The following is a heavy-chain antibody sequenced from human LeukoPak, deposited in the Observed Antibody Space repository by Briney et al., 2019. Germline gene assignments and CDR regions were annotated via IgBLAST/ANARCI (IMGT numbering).Heavy chain of an antibody. Sequence: GGSLRLSCAASGFTFSSYGMHWVRQAPGKGLEWVAVIWYGGSNKYYADSVKGRFTISRDNSKNTLYPQMNSLRAEDTAVYYCATLNPPFDYWGQGTLVTVSS. CDR1: GFTFSSYG. CDR3: ATLNPPFDY. V-gene: IGHV3-33*08. J-gene: IGHJ4*02. CDR2: IWYGGSNK.